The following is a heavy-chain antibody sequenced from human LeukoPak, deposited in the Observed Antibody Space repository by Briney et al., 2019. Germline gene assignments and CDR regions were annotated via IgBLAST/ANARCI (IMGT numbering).Heavy chain of an antibody. Sequence: GGSLRLSCEASGFTVSSNYVSWVRKAPGKGLDGVSVIYSGGSTYYADSVKGRFTISRDNSKNTLYLQMNSLRAEDTAVYYCARDQDDYGDSMTWGQGTLVTVSS. CDR2: IYSGGST. CDR1: GFTVSSNY. CDR3: ARDQDDYGDSMT. J-gene: IGHJ4*02. V-gene: IGHV3-53*01. D-gene: IGHD4-17*01.